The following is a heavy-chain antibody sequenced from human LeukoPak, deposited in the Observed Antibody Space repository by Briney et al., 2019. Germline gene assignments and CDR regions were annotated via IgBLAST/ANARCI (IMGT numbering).Heavy chain of an antibody. V-gene: IGHV3-23*01. CDR2: ITNTGGVT. J-gene: IGHJ4*02. CDR3: AKDLYSGSYSDY. Sequence: PGGSLRLSCAASGFPFSTYAMSWVRQAPGKGLEWVSGITNTGGVTLYADSVKGRLTVSRDNSKNTLYLHMNSLRADDTAVYYCAKDLYSGSYSDYWGQGTLVTVSS. D-gene: IGHD1-26*01. CDR1: GFPFSTYA.